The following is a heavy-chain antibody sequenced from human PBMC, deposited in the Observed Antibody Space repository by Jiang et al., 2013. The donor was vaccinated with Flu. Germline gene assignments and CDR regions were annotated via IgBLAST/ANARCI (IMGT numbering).Heavy chain of an antibody. Sequence: YMSWIRQAPGKGLEWVSYISSSGSTIYYADSVKGRFTISRDNAKNSLYLQMNSLRAEDTAVYYCARKYSSGWQVHWYFDLWGRGTLVTVSS. CDR1: Y. V-gene: IGHV3-11*01. CDR3: ARKYSSGWQVHWYFDL. J-gene: IGHJ2*01. D-gene: IGHD6-19*01. CDR2: ISSSGSTI.